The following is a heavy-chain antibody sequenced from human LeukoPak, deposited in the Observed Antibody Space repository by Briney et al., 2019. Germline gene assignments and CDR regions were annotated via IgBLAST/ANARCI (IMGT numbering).Heavy chain of an antibody. Sequence: SETLSLTCTVSGGSISSYYWNWLRQSPGKGLEWIGFIYYSGGTKYNPSLKSRVTISLDLSKSHFSLKLSSVFAADTAIYYCARGTDDYKFDFWGQGALVTVSS. CDR1: GGSISSYY. CDR3: ARGTDDYKFDF. CDR2: IYYSGGT. J-gene: IGHJ4*02. D-gene: IGHD5-24*01. V-gene: IGHV4-59*01.